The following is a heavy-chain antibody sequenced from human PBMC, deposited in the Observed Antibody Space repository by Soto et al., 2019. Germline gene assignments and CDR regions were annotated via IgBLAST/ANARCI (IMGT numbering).Heavy chain of an antibody. Sequence: SETLSLTCTVSGGSISSGDCYWSWIRQPPGKGLEWIGYIYYSGSTYYNPSLKSRVTISVDTSKNQFSLKLSSVTAADTAVYYCARNSGYGNFDYWGQGTLVTVSS. CDR1: GGSISSGDCY. D-gene: IGHD5-12*01. J-gene: IGHJ4*02. CDR3: ARNSGYGNFDY. V-gene: IGHV4-30-4*01. CDR2: IYYSGST.